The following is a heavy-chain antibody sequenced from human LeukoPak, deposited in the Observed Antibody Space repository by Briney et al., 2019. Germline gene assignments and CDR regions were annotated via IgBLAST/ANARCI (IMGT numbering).Heavy chain of an antibody. CDR1: GYTLTELS. CDR3: ATTYYYGNWFDP. CDR2: FDPEDGET. J-gene: IGHJ5*02. Sequence: ASVKVFCKVSGYTLTELSMHWVRQAPGKGLEWMGGFDPEDGETIYAQKFQGRVTMTEDTSTDTAYMELSSLRSEDTAVYYCATTYYYGNWFDPWGQGTLVTVSS. V-gene: IGHV1-24*01. D-gene: IGHD3-10*01.